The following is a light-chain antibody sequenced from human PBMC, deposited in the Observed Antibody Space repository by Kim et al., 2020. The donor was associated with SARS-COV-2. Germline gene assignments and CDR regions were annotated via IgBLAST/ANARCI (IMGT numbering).Light chain of an antibody. CDR1: QGIDSF. CDR3: QRTYNAPRT. J-gene: IGKJ4*01. Sequence: ASEGDRVTSTCRVSQGIDSFLKWCRQKPGKGPKPLICSAPTLQCGVPSRFSGSGSATDFTLTISSLQAEDVATYCGQRTYNAPRTFGGGTKVDIK. CDR2: SAP. V-gene: IGKV1-27*01.